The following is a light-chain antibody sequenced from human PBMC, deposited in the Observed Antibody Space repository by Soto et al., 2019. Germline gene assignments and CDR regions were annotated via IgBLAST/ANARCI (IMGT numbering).Light chain of an antibody. V-gene: IGKV3-20*01. CDR2: GAS. CDR1: QTVIHNH. J-gene: IGKJ1*01. Sequence: EIVLTQSPDTLSLSPGERATLSCRASQTVIHNHLAWHQQKPGQTPRLLVYGASSRATGIPDRFSGSGSGKDLTITISRLEPEDFAVYYCQQHGTSPITFGQGTKVDIK. CDR3: QQHGTSPIT.